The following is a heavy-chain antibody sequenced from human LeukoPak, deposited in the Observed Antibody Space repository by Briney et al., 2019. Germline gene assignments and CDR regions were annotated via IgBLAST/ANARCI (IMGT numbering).Heavy chain of an antibody. CDR2: ISGSGGST. CDR1: GFTFSSYG. V-gene: IGHV3-23*01. D-gene: IGHD4-11*01. J-gene: IGHJ6*03. Sequence: PGGTLRLSCAASGFTFSSYGMSWVRQAPGKGLEWVSAISGSGGSTYYADSVKGRFTISRDNSKNTLYLQMNSLRAEDTAVYYCAKDHTVSLPPYYYYYYMDVWGKGTTVTISS. CDR3: AKDHTVSLPPYYYYYYMDV.